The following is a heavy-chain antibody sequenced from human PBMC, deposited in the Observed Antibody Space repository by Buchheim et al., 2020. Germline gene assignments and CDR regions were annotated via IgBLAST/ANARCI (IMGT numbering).Heavy chain of an antibody. D-gene: IGHD3-3*01. V-gene: IGHV4-39*01. CDR1: GGSISSSSYY. J-gene: IGHJ5*02. CDR2: IYYSGST. CDR3: ARHVRYFDQPFNWFDP. Sequence: QLQLQESGPGLVKPSETLSLTCTVSGGSISSSSYYWGWIRQPPGKGLEWIGSIYYSGSTYYNPSLKSRVTISVDTSKNQFSLKLSSVTAADTAVYYCARHVRYFDQPFNWFDPWGQGTL.